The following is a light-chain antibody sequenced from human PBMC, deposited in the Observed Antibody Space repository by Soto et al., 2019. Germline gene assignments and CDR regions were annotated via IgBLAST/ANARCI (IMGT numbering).Light chain of an antibody. Sequence: EIVMTQSPATLSVSPGERATLSCRASQSVSSNLARYQQKPGQAPRLLIYGASTRATGIPARFSGSGSGTKFTLTISSLQSEDFAVYYCQQYHNWPPMFGQGTKVDIK. CDR2: GAS. J-gene: IGKJ1*01. CDR3: QQYHNWPPM. V-gene: IGKV3-15*01. CDR1: QSVSSN.